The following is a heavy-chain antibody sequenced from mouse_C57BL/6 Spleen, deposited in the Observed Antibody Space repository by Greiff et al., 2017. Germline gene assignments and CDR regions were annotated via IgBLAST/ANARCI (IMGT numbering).Heavy chain of an antibody. CDR3: ARGTTVVAYYYAMDY. J-gene: IGHJ4*01. D-gene: IGHD1-1*01. CDR2: INPNNGGT. V-gene: IGHV1-26*01. Sequence: VQLQQSGPELVKPGASVKISCKASGYTFTDYYMNWVKQSHGKSLEWIGDINPNNGGTSYNQKFKGKATLTVDKSSSTAYMELRSLTSEDSAVYYCARGTTVVAYYYAMDYWGQGTSVTVSS. CDR1: GYTFTDYY.